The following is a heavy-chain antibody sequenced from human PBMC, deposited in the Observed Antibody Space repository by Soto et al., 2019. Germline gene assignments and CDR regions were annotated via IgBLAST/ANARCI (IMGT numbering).Heavy chain of an antibody. J-gene: IGHJ4*02. CDR2: IYDSESA. V-gene: IGHV4-31*03. CDR3: ARASSSSSAADY. D-gene: IGHD6-6*01. Sequence: QVQLQESGPGLVKASQTLSIICSVSVESISSGGYYWSWSRHHPGKGLEWIGYIYDSESAYYNPSLKSRVTISMDTSKNHFAMKLSSVTAADTAVYYCARASSSSSAADYWGQGTLITVSS. CDR1: VESISSGGYY.